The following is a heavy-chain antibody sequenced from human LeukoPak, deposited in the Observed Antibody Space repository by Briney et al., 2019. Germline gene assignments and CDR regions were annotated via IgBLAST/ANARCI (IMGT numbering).Heavy chain of an antibody. CDR1: GTSFSGYS. CDR3: ARIESYHILYRPY. D-gene: IGHD3-9*01. CDR2: ITDSGGT. V-gene: IGHV4-34*01. J-gene: IGHJ4*02. Sequence: PSETLSLTCAVYGTSFSGYSWSWIRQSPGKGLEWIGEITDSGGTNYNPSFKGRLTISADTSKNQFSLKLAPVTAADTAVYYCARIESYHILYRPYWGQGTLVTVSS.